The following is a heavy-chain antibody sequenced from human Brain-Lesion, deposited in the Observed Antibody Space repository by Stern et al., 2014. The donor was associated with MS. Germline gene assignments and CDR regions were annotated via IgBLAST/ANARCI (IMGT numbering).Heavy chain of an antibody. D-gene: IGHD3-10*01. CDR1: GGTFSSYT. Sequence: VQLVESGAEVKKPGSSVKVSCKTSGGTFSSYTITWVRQAPGQGLEWMGRIISLLDIADYAQKFQGRVTITADNSTSTAYMELSSLRSEDTAVYYCARESTGDAFDIWGQGTMVTVSS. CDR3: ARESTGDAFDI. V-gene: IGHV1-69*09. CDR2: IISLLDIA. J-gene: IGHJ3*02.